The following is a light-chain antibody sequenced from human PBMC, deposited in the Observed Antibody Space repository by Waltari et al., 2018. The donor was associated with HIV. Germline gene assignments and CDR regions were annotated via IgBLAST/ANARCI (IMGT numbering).Light chain of an antibody. V-gene: IGLV4-69*01. CDR2: HYSDGSH. Sequence: QLVLTQSPSVSASLGASVKLTCTLSGGHSSYPIAWHQQQPEKGPGYLMKHYSDGSHSQGDVLRDRFSGPSSGAERYLTISSLQSEDEADYYCQTWGTGIVVFGGGTKLTVL. J-gene: IGLJ2*01. CDR3: QTWGTGIVV. CDR1: GGHSSYP.